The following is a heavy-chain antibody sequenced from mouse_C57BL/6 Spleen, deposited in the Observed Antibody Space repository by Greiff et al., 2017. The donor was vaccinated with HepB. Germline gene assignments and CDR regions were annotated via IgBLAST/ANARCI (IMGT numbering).Heavy chain of an antibody. CDR1: GYTFTDYE. V-gene: IGHV1-15*01. CDR3: TRGANGSFDY. D-gene: IGHD4-1*01. Sequence: VQLQQSGAELVRPGASVTLSCKASGYTFTDYEMHWVKQTPVHGLEWIGAIDPETGGTAYNQKFKGKAILTADKSSSTAYMELRSLTSEDSAVYYCTRGANGSFDYWGQGTTLTVSS. CDR2: IDPETGGT. J-gene: IGHJ2*01.